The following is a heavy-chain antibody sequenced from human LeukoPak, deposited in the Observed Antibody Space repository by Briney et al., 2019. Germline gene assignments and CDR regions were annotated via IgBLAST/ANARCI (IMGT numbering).Heavy chain of an antibody. CDR2: MHTSGIT. D-gene: IGHD3-16*01. CDR3: ARQTNGGDYYYYYYMDV. Sequence: SETLSLTCTVSGGSISSYYWSWIRQPAGKGLEWIGRMHTSGITNYNPSLKSRVTMSGDTSKNQFSLKLRSVTAADTAVYYCARQTNGGDYYYYYYMDVWGKGTTVTISS. V-gene: IGHV4-4*07. CDR1: GGSISSYY. J-gene: IGHJ6*03.